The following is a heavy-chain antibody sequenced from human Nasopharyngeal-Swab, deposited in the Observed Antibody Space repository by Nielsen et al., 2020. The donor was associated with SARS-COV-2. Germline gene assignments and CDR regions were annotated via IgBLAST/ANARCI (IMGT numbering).Heavy chain of an antibody. V-gene: IGHV5-51*01. CDR3: ARYAGYSSSWYFGTHDAFDI. Sequence: GESLKISCKGSGYSFTSYWIGWVRQTPGKGLEWMGIIYPGDSDTRYTPSFQGQVTISADKSISTAYLQWSSLKASDTAMYYCARYAGYSSSWYFGTHDAFDIWGQGTMVTVSS. J-gene: IGHJ3*02. CDR1: GYSFTSYW. CDR2: IYPGDSDT. D-gene: IGHD6-13*01.